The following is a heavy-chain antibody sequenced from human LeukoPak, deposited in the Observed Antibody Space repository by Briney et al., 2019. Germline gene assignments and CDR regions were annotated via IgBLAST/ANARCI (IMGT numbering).Heavy chain of an antibody. CDR3: AKDGDQPLYYYKDV. J-gene: IGHJ6*03. Sequence: GGSLRLSCAASGFKFDDFAMHWVRQAPGKGLEWVSRISWDGGSTVYADSVKGRFTIARANIKNSVFLQINSRRVADSAFYFCAKDGDQPLYYYKDVWGKGTTVTVSS. CDR2: ISWDGGST. V-gene: IGHV3-43D*04. CDR1: GFKFDDFA. D-gene: IGHD3-10*01.